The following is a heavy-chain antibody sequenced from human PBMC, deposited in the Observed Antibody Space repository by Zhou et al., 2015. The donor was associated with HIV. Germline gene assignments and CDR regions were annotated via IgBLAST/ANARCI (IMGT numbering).Heavy chain of an antibody. CDR2: ISSVGWT. CDR3: ARDEPEAVGWYFDI. D-gene: IGHD6-19*01. J-gene: IGHJ2*01. Sequence: EVQLVETGGGLIQPGGSLRLSCAASGFTVSSNYMSWVRQAPGKGLEWVSVISSVGWTNYADSVNGRFTISRDNSKNTLYLQMNSLRVEDTAVYFCARDEPEAVGWYFDIWGRGTLVTVSS. V-gene: IGHV3-53*02. CDR1: GFTVSSNY.